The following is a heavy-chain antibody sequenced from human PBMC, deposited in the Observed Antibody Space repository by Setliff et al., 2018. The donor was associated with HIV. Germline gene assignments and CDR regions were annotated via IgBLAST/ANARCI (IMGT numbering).Heavy chain of an antibody. CDR2: ITGGGDKT. Sequence: LRLSCAASGITFSSYAMNWVRQAPGKGLEWVSVITGGGDKTYYADSVKGRFTISRDNSKNTLYLQMDSLRAEDAAVYYCAKDHSSGWHYYFDYWGQGTLVTVSS. CDR1: GITFSSYA. V-gene: IGHV3-23*01. J-gene: IGHJ4*02. D-gene: IGHD6-19*01. CDR3: AKDHSSGWHYYFDY.